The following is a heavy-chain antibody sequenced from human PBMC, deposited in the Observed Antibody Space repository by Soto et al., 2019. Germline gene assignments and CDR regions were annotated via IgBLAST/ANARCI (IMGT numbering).Heavy chain of an antibody. D-gene: IGHD2-2*01. J-gene: IGHJ5*02. CDR3: ARDLYYCSSTSCYVANWFDP. V-gene: IGHV1-3*01. CDR2: INAGNGNT. CDR1: GYTFTSYA. Sequence: QVQLVQSGAEVKKPGASVKVSCKASGYTFTSYAMHWVRQAPGQRLEWMGWINAGNGNTKYSQKFQGRVTITRDTSASTAYMELSSLRSEDTAVYYCARDLYYCSSTSCYVANWFDPWGQGTLVTVSS.